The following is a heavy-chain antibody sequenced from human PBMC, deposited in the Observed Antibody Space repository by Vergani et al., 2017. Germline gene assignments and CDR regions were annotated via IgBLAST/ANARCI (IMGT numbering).Heavy chain of an antibody. CDR1: GFTFSSYA. D-gene: IGHD4-17*01. CDR3: ARDDYGDYFGYYYYYGMDV. CDR2: ISGSGGST. J-gene: IGHJ6*02. V-gene: IGHV3-23*01. Sequence: EVQLLESGGGLVQPGGSLRLSCAASGFTFSSYAMSWVRQAPGKGLEWVSAISGSGGSTYYADSVKGRFTISRDNSKNTLYLQMNSLRAEDTAVYYCARDDYGDYFGYYYYYGMDVWGQGTTVTVSS.